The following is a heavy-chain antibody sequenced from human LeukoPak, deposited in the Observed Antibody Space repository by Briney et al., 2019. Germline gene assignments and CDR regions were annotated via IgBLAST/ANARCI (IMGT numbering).Heavy chain of an antibody. J-gene: IGHJ4*02. CDR3: AKEDYGDYVVPDFDY. D-gene: IGHD4-17*01. V-gene: IGHV3-30*18. CDR2: ISYDGSNK. Sequence: GRSLRLSCAASGFTFSSYGMHWVRQAPGKGLEWVAVISYDGSNKYYADSVKGLFTISRNNTKNTMYLQMNSMRAEDTDVYYCAKEDYGDYVVPDFDYWGQGTLVTVSS. CDR1: GFTFSSYG.